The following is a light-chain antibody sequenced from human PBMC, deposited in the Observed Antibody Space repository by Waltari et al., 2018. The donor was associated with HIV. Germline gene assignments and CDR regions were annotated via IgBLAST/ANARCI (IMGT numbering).Light chain of an antibody. CDR3: QKYNNAPRT. Sequence: DIQMTQSPSSLSASAGDSVTITCRASQGISNSFAWYQQKPGKVPKLLIYAASNLQSGVPSRFSGSGSGTDFTLTISSLQPEDVATYYCQKYNNAPRTFGQGTKVEIK. V-gene: IGKV1-27*01. CDR2: AAS. CDR1: QGISNS. J-gene: IGKJ1*01.